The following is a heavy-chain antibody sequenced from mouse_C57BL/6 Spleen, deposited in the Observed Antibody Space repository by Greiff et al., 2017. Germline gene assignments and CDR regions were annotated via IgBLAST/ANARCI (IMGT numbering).Heavy chain of an antibody. V-gene: IGHV1-18*01. CDR1: GYTFTDYN. CDR3: ASTPYYYGSRGAWFAY. Sequence: EVQRVESGPELVKPGASVKIPCKASGYTFTDYNMDWVKQSHGKSLEWIGDINPNNGGTIYNQKFKGKATLTVDKSSSTAYMELRSLTSEDTAVYYCASTPYYYGSRGAWFAYWGQGTLVTVAA. D-gene: IGHD1-1*01. J-gene: IGHJ3*01. CDR2: INPNNGGT.